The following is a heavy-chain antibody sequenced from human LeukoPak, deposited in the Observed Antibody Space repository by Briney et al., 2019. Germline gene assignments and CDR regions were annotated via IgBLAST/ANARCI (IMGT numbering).Heavy chain of an antibody. D-gene: IGHD2-2*01. J-gene: IGHJ6*02. CDR2: IYYSGST. CDR3: ARGGYCTSTSCYEGLDV. CDR1: GGSVISGSKY. V-gene: IGHV4-61*01. Sequence: PSETLSLTCTVSGGSVISGSKYWSWIRQPPGKGLEWIGYIYYSGSTNYNPSLKSRVTISVDTSKNQFSLNLSSVTAADTAVYFCARGGYCTSTSCYEGLDVWGQGTTVTSS.